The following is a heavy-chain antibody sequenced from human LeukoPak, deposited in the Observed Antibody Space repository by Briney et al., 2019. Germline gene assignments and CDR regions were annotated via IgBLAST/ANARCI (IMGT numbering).Heavy chain of an antibody. CDR3: ARVVGTTGTTRYYYYYMDV. CDR1: GDSVSSNSAA. CDR2: TYYRSKWYN. D-gene: IGHD1-1*01. Sequence: SQTLSLTCAISGDSVSSNSAAWNWIRQSPSRGLEWLGRTYYRSKWYNDYAVSVKGRITINPDTSKNQFSLQLNSVTPEDTAVYYCARVVGTTGTTRYYYYYMDVWGRGTTVTVSS. J-gene: IGHJ6*03. V-gene: IGHV6-1*01.